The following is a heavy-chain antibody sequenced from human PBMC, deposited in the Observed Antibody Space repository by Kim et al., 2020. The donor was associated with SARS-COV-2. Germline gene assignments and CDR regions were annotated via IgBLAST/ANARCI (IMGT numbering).Heavy chain of an antibody. V-gene: IGHV3-74*01. J-gene: IGHJ3*02. D-gene: IGHD4-17*01. CDR2: INPDGSST. CDR3: ARLYGASGKNAFDI. CDR1: GFTFSNYW. Sequence: GGSLRLSCAASGFTFSNYWMHWVHQAPGKGLVWVSRINPDGSSTTSADSVKGRFTISRDNAKNTLYLQMNSLRAEDTAVYYCARLYGASGKNAFDIWGPGSMVTVYS.